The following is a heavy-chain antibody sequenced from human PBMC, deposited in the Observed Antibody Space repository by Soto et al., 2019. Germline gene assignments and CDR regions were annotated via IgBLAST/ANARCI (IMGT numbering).Heavy chain of an antibody. V-gene: IGHV3-7*03. D-gene: IGHD4-17*01. J-gene: IGHJ4*02. CDR3: ARGKDYGGNSGDY. CDR1: GFSFSTYW. CDR2: IKQDGSEK. Sequence: EVQLVESGGGLVQPGGSLRLSCAASGFSFSTYWMSWVRQAPGKGLEWVANIKQDGSEKYYVDFVKGRFTISRDNARSSLYLQMNSLRAEDTAVYYCARGKDYGGNSGDYWGQGTLVTVSS.